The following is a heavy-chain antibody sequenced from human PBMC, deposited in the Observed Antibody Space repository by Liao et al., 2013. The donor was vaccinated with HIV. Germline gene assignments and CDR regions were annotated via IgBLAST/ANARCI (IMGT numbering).Heavy chain of an antibody. CDR1: GGSISSYY. V-gene: IGHV4-4*07. J-gene: IGHJ3*02. D-gene: IGHD6-13*01. CDR3: AREGSSWAFDI. CDR2: IYSSGST. Sequence: QVFLEESGPGLVKPSETLTLICAVSGGSISSYYWSWIRQPAGKGLEWIGRIYSSGSTNYNPSLKSRVTMSIDTSMNHFSLRLRSVTAADTAVYYCAREGSSWAFDIWGQGTMVTVSS.